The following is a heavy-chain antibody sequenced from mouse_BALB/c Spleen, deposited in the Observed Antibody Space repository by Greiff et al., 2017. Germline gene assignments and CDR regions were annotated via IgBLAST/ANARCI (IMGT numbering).Heavy chain of an antibody. CDR3: ARSYYRYHYFDY. D-gene: IGHD2-14*01. J-gene: IGHJ2*01. Sequence: EVKLQESGPGLVKPSQSLSLTCTVTGYSITSDYAWNWIRQFPGNKLEWMGYISYSGSTSYNPSLKSRISITRDTSKNQFFLQLNSVTTEDTATYYCARSYYRYHYFDYWGQGTTLTVSS. CDR1: GYSITSDYA. V-gene: IGHV3-2*02. CDR2: ISYSGST.